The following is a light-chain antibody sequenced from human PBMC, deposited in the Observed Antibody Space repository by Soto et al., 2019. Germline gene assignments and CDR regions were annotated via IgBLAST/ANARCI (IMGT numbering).Light chain of an antibody. CDR2: GAS. CDR3: QQYGSSPPYT. J-gene: IGKJ2*01. Sequence: EIVLTQSPGTLSLSPGERATLSCRASQSVSSSYLAWYQQKPGQAPRLLIYGASSRATGIPDRFSGSGSGTDFTLTISRLEPVDFAAYYCQQYGSSPPYTFGQGTKLEIK. CDR1: QSVSSSY. V-gene: IGKV3-20*01.